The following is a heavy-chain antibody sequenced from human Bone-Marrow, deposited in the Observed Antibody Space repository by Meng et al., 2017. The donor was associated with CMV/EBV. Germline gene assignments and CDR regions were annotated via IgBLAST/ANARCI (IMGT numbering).Heavy chain of an antibody. CDR3: ARESDFWSGSVGYYYGMDV. D-gene: IGHD3-3*01. CDR1: GGTFSSYA. CDR2: INPSGGST. V-gene: IGHV1-46*01. Sequence: ASVKVSCKASGGTFSSYAISWVRQAPGQGLEWMGIINPSGGSTSYAQKFQGRVTMTRDTSTSTVYMELSSLRSEDTAVYYCARESDFWSGSVGYYYGMDVWGQGTTVTVSS. J-gene: IGHJ6*02.